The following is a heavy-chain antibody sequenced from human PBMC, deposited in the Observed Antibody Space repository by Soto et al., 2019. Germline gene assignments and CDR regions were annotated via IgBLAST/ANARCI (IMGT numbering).Heavy chain of an antibody. V-gene: IGHV4-39*01. J-gene: IGHJ6*01. Sequence: SETLSLTCTVSGGSISSSSYYWGWIRQPPGKGLEWIGSIYYSGSTYYNPSLKSRVTISVDTSKDQFSLKLSSVTAADTAVYYCARCMWDVIPWSYGMDVWGQGTTVTVSS. D-gene: IGHD3-16*02. CDR3: ARCMWDVIPWSYGMDV. CDR1: GGSISSSSYY. CDR2: IYYSGST.